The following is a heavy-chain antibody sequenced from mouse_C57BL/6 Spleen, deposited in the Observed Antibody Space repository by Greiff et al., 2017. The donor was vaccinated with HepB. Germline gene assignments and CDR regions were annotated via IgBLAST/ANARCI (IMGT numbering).Heavy chain of an antibody. CDR3: ARQDGYSSYYYAMDY. Sequence: EVKLVESGGDLVKPGGSLKLSCAASGFTFSSYGMSWVRQTPDKRLEWVATISSGGSYTYYPDSVKGRFTISRDNAKNTLYLQMSSLKSEDTAMYYCARQDGYSSYYYAMDYWGQGTSVTVSS. V-gene: IGHV5-6*02. CDR1: GFTFSSYG. J-gene: IGHJ4*01. CDR2: ISSGGSYT. D-gene: IGHD2-3*01.